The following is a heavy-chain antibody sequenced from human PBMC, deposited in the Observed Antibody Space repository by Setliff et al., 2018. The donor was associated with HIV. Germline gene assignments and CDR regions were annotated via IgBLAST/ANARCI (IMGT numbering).Heavy chain of an antibody. CDR3: ARPSDTAMVTVGYYYYGMDV. D-gene: IGHD5-18*01. V-gene: IGHV1-69*13. CDR2: IIPIFGTA. Sequence: SVKVSCKASGGTFSSYAISWVRQAPGQGLEWMGGIIPIFGTANYAQKFQGRVTINADESTSTAYMELSSLRSEDTAVYYCARPSDTAMVTVGYYYYGMDVWGQGTTVTVSS. J-gene: IGHJ6*02. CDR1: GGTFSSYA.